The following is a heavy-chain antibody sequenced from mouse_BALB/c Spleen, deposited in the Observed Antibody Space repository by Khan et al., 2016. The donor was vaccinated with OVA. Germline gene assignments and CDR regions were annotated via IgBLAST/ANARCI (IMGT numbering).Heavy chain of an antibody. Sequence: VQLKESGPGLVAPSQSLSITCTVSGFSLTNYGVNWVRLPPGKGLEWLGVIWAGGSTNYNSALMSRLSISKDNSKSQVFLKMNSLQTDDTAMYYCARFYDPYYAMDYWGQGTSVTVSS. CDR2: IWAGGST. CDR1: GFSLTNYG. V-gene: IGHV2-9*02. CDR3: ARFYDPYYAMDY. D-gene: IGHD2-3*01. J-gene: IGHJ4*01.